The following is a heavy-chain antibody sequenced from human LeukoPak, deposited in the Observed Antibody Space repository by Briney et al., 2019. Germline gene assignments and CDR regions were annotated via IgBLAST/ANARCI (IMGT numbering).Heavy chain of an antibody. D-gene: IGHD2-2*01. J-gene: IGHJ4*02. V-gene: IGHV4-38-2*01. CDR1: GYSISSGYY. CDR2: IYHSGST. Sequence: PSETLSLTCAVSGYSISSGYYWGWIRQPPGKGLEWIGGIYHSGSTYYNPSLKSRVTISVDTSKNQFSLKLSSVTAADTAVYYCARHGPIVVVDYWGQGTLVTVSS. CDR3: ARHGPIVVVDY.